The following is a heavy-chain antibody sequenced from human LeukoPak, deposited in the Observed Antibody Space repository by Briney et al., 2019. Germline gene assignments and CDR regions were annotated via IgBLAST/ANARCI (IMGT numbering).Heavy chain of an antibody. D-gene: IGHD3-10*01. V-gene: IGHV3-30-3*01. CDR2: IASDGSQI. Sequence: GGSLRLSRAASGFTFSPYIMHWVRQAPGKGLEWVAVIASDGSQIFYVESVKGRFTISRDNSKNTLYLQMNSPRAEDTAVYFCARERQDTIVHTGAFDIWGQGTMVTVSS. CDR1: GFTFSPYI. CDR3: ARERQDTIVHTGAFDI. J-gene: IGHJ3*02.